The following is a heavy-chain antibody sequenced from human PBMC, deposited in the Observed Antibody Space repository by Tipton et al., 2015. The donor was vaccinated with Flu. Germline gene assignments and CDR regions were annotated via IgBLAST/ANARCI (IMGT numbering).Heavy chain of an antibody. CDR2: IYYSGST. CDR1: GGSISSSSYY. V-gene: IGHV4-39*07. Sequence: TLSLTCTVSGGSISSSSYYWGWIRQPPGKGLEWIGSIYYSGSTYYNPSLKSRVTISVDTSKNQFSLTLSSVTAADTAVYYCARITVRCSGSIYYFDYCGQGTLLTVSS. J-gene: IGHJ4*02. D-gene: IGHD3-22*01. CDR3: ARITVRCSGSIYYFDY.